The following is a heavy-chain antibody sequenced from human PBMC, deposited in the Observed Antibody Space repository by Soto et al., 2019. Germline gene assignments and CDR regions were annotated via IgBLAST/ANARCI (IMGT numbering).Heavy chain of an antibody. J-gene: IGHJ3*02. V-gene: IGHV3-23*01. Sequence: EVQVLESGGGLVQPGGSLRLSCEASGITFSNYMMTWIRQAPGKGLEWVSTITAGGDGTYYADSVKGRFTMSRETSKNTLYLQMNSLRAEDTAVYYCAPHVYCCGGSCQYDAFAIRGQGTMVTVSS. CDR2: ITAGGDGT. CDR3: APHVYCCGGSCQYDAFAI. D-gene: IGHD2-15*01. CDR1: GITFSNYM.